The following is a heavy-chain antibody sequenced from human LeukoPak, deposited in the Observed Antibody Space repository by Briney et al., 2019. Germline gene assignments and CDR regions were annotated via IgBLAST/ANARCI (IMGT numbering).Heavy chain of an antibody. CDR3: SRSSSWSFDF. Sequence: SQTLSLTCAITGDSVSSNSVSWHWIRQSPSRGLEWLGRTYYRSRWSKDYAVSVKSRIIITPDTSKNQISLHLSSVTPEDTAVYYCSRSSSWSFDFWGLGTLVTISS. D-gene: IGHD3-3*01. CDR2: TYYRSRWSK. V-gene: IGHV6-1*01. CDR1: GDSVSSNSVS. J-gene: IGHJ4*02.